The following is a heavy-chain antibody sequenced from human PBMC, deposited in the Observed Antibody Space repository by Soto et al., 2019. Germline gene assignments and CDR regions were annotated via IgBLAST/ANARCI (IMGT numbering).Heavy chain of an antibody. Sequence: EVQLLESGGGLVQPGGSLRLSCAASGFTFSSYAMSWVRQAPGKGLEWVSAISGSGGSTYYADSVKGRFTISRDNSKNTLYLQMNSLRAEDTAVYYCARGSSTYYDFWSGYPRDYYYYYYMDVWGKGTTVTVSS. D-gene: IGHD3-3*01. CDR1: GFTFSSYA. CDR2: ISGSGGST. CDR3: ARGSSTYYDFWSGYPRDYYYYYYMDV. V-gene: IGHV3-23*01. J-gene: IGHJ6*03.